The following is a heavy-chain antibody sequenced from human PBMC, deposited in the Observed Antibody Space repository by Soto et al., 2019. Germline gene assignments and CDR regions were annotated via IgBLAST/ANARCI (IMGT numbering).Heavy chain of an antibody. CDR3: AIVVVITKNNWFDP. D-gene: IGHD3-22*01. J-gene: IGHJ5*02. V-gene: IGHV1-18*01. Sequence: GASVKVSCKASGYTFTSYGISWVRQAPGQGLEWMGWISAYNGNTNYAQKLQGRVTMTTDTSTSTAYMELRSLRSDDTAVYYCAIVVVITKNNWFDPCGQGTLVTVSS. CDR1: GYTFTSYG. CDR2: ISAYNGNT.